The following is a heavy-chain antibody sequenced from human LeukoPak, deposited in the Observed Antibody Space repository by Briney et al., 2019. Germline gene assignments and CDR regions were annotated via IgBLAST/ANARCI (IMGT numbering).Heavy chain of an antibody. Sequence: PGGSLRLSCATSGFTFNIYWMQWVRQVPGKGLVWVSRIDSNGGGATYVDSVKGRFTISRDNAKNSLYLQMNSLRAEDTAVYYCARLYSSGWYDYWGQGTLVTVSS. D-gene: IGHD6-19*01. CDR1: GFTFNIYW. CDR3: ARLYSSGWYDY. J-gene: IGHJ4*02. CDR2: IDSNGGGA. V-gene: IGHV3-74*03.